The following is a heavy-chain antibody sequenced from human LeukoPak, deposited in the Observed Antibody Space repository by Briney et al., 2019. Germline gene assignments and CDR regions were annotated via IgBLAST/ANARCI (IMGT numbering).Heavy chain of an antibody. J-gene: IGHJ6*04. CDR3: AKDPRTKYCSSTSCYGRGNYYYGMDV. Sequence: PGGSLRLSCAASGFTFSSYGMHWVRQAPGKGLEWVAVISYDGSNKYYADSVKGPFTISRDNSKNTLYLQMNSLRAEDTAVYYCAKDPRTKYCSSTSCYGRGNYYYGMDVWGKGTTVTVSS. V-gene: IGHV3-30*18. D-gene: IGHD2-2*01. CDR1: GFTFSSYG. CDR2: ISYDGSNK.